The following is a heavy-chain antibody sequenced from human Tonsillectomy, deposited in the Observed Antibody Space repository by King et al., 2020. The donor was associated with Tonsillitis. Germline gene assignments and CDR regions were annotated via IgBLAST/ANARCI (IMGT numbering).Heavy chain of an antibody. D-gene: IGHD7-27*01. V-gene: IGHV3-23*03. J-gene: IGHJ3*02. CDR1: GFTFTTYAMSTYA. CDR3: EKGRGVGTDAFDI. Sequence: VQLVESGGGLVQPGGSLRLSCAASGFTFTTYAMSTYAMSWVRQAPGKGLEWVSVIYSSESSTYYADSVKGRFTISRDNSKNTLYLQMTSLRAEDTAVYYCEKGRGVGTDAFDIWGQGTMVTVSS. CDR2: IYSSESST.